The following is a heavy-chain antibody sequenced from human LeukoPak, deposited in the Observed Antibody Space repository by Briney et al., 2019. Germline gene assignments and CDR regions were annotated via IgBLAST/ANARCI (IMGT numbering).Heavy chain of an antibody. V-gene: IGHV3-23*01. CDR2: ISGSGGST. CDR3: AKEGRRGYSYAWGY. D-gene: IGHD5-18*01. Sequence: GGSLRLSRAASGFTFSSYAMSWVRQAPGKGLEWVSAISGSGGSTYYADSVKGRFSISRDNSKNTLYLQMNSLRAEDTAVYYCAKEGRRGYSYAWGYWGQGTLVTVSS. J-gene: IGHJ4*02. CDR1: GFTFSSYA.